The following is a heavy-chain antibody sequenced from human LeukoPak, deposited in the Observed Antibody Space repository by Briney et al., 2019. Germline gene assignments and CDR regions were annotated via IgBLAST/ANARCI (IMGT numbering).Heavy chain of an antibody. V-gene: IGHV3-48*03. CDR3: AMFGEAFDI. Sequence: PGGSLRLSCAASGFTFSSYEMNWVRQAPGKGLEWVSYISSSGSTIYYADSVEGRFTISRDNAKNSLYLQMNSLRAEDTAVYYCAMFGEAFDIWGQGTVVTVSS. CDR1: GFTFSSYE. J-gene: IGHJ3*02. CDR2: ISSSGSTI. D-gene: IGHD3-10*02.